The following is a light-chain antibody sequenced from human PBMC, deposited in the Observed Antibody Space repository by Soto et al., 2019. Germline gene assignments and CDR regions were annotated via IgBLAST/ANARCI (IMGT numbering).Light chain of an antibody. CDR1: QDINNY. Sequence: DIQMTQSPSSLSASVGDRVTITCQASQDINNYLNWYQQKSGKAPKLLIYDASDLETVVPSRFSGSGSGTDFTFTISSLQPEDIATYYCQQYDNLPLTFGGGTKVEIK. V-gene: IGKV1-33*01. CDR2: DAS. CDR3: QQYDNLPLT. J-gene: IGKJ4*01.